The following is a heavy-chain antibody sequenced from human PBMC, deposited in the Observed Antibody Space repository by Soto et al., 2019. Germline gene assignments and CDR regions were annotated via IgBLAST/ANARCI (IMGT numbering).Heavy chain of an antibody. CDR3: ARGRDYYHSSGYYPYYFDY. V-gene: IGHV3-7*01. CDR2: IKEDGSEK. D-gene: IGHD3-22*01. J-gene: IGHJ4*02. Sequence: EVQLVESGGGLVQPGGSLRLSCAASGFTSSNYWMSWVRQAPGKGLEWVANIKEDGSEKYYVDSVKGRFTVSRDNSKHSLYLKMDSLRVEDTAVYYCARGRDYYHSSGYYPYYFDYWGQGTLVTVSS. CDR1: GFTSSNYW.